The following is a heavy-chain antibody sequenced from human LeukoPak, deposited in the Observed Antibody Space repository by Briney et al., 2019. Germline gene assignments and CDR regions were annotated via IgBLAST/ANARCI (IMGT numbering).Heavy chain of an antibody. CDR3: APDRKPTGLNRFAR. V-gene: IGHV3-7*01. Sequence: GGSLRLSCAASGFAFHDYWMNWFRQAPGKGLEWVANINDDGGERNYVASAQGRFTISRENAKNSLYLQMNGLRADDTAIYYCAPDRKPTGLNRFARGGRGALATV. CDR1: GFAFHDYW. J-gene: IGHJ4*02. CDR2: INDDGGER. D-gene: IGHD1-1*01.